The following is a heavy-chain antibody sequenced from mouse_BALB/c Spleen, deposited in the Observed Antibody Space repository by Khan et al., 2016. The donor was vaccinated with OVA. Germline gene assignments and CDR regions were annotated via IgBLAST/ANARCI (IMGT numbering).Heavy chain of an antibody. Sequence: EVELVESGGDIVKPGGSLKLSCAASGFTFSTYGMSWVRQTPDKRLEWVATVSTSGHYTYYTDTVKGRFTISRDNAKNTLYLQMSSLRSEDTAMFYCTRLAYYYDSEGFAYWGQGTLVTVSA. CDR3: TRLAYYYDSEGFAY. CDR2: VSTSGHYT. V-gene: IGHV5-6*01. D-gene: IGHD1-1*01. CDR1: GFTFSTYG. J-gene: IGHJ3*01.